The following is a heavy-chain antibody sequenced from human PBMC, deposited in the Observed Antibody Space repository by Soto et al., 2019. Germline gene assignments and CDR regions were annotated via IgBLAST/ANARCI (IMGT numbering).Heavy chain of an antibody. CDR3: ARHPSAVPAAPDY. Sequence: HGESLKISCKGSGYSFTSYWIGWVRQMPGKGLEWMGIIYPGDSDTRYSPSFQGQVTISADKSISTAYLQWSSLKASDTAMYYCARHPSAVPAAPDYWGQGTLVTVSS. D-gene: IGHD2-2*01. CDR2: IYPGDSDT. J-gene: IGHJ4*02. CDR1: GYSFTSYW. V-gene: IGHV5-51*01.